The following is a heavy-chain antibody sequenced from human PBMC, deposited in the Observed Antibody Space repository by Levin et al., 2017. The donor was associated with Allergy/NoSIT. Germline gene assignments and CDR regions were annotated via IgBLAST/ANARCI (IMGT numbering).Heavy chain of an antibody. V-gene: IGHV3-53*01. Sequence: GESLKISCAASGFTVSAKYMTWVRQAPGKGLEWVSAIYNGGSTYYADSVKGRFTISRDNSKNTLYLQMNSLRAEDTAVYYCVRDQGDSVDYWGQGTLVTVSS. CDR3: VRDQGDSVDY. CDR1: GFTVSAKY. D-gene: IGHD3-10*01. CDR2: IYNGGST. J-gene: IGHJ4*02.